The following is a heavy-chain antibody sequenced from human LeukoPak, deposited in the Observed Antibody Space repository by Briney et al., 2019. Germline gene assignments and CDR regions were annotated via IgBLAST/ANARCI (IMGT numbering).Heavy chain of an antibody. CDR3: ARDYDILTGYDY. J-gene: IGHJ4*02. V-gene: IGHV3-7*01. CDR2: IKQDGSEK. D-gene: IGHD3-9*01. CDR1: GFTFNSYW. Sequence: GGSLRLSCAASGFTFNSYWMNWVRQAPGKGLEWVASIKQDGSEKYYVDSVKGRFTISRDNAKNSLYLQMNSLRAEDTAVYYCARDYDILTGYDYWGQGTLVTVSS.